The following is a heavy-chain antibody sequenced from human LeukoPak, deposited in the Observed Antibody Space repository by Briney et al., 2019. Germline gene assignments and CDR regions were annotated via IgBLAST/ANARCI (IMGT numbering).Heavy chain of an antibody. CDR1: GYTFTSYG. CDR2: ISAYNGNT. CDR3: ARRGIAAAGTPGGYFDY. V-gene: IGHV1-18*01. J-gene: IGHJ4*02. D-gene: IGHD6-13*01. Sequence: GASVTVSCKASGYTFTSYGISWVRQAPGQGLEWLGWISAYNGNTNYAQKLQGRVTMTTDTSTSTAYMELRSLRSDDTAVYYCARRGIAAAGTPGGYFDYWGQGTLVTVSS.